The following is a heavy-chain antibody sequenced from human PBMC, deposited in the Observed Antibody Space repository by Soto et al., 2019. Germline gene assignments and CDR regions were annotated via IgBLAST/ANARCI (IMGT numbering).Heavy chain of an antibody. CDR1: GGSISSSSYY. CDR2: IYYSGST. Sequence: PSETLSLTCTVSGGSISSSSYYWGWIRQPPGKGLEWIGSIYYSGSTYYNPSLKSRVTISVDTSKNQFSLKLSSVTAADTAVYYCASPAGPAGMVRGVAFSTNNWFDPWGQGTLVTVSS. J-gene: IGHJ5*02. CDR3: ASPAGPAGMVRGVAFSTNNWFDP. V-gene: IGHV4-39*01. D-gene: IGHD3-10*01.